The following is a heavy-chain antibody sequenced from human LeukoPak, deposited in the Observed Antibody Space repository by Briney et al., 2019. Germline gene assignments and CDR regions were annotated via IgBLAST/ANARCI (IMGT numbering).Heavy chain of an antibody. J-gene: IGHJ4*02. V-gene: IGHV1-3*01. CDR3: ARDDCGDTCYPGGY. CDR1: GYIFTKYV. CDR2: IKAGNGDT. Sequence: ASVKVSCKASGYIFTKYVVHWVRQAPGQRPEWMGWIKAGNGDTKYSQNFQDRLTITRDTSASTVYMELSSLTSEDTALYYCARDDCGDTCYPGGYWGQGTLVTFSS. D-gene: IGHD2-21*01.